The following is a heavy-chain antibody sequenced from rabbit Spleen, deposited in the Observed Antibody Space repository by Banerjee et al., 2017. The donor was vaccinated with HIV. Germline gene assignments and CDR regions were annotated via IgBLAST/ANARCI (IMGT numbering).Heavy chain of an antibody. D-gene: IGHD6-1*01. CDR1: GIDLSSVA. J-gene: IGHJ4*02. CDR2: IHIDVST. Sequence: QSVEESGGRLVTPGTPLTLTCTVSGIDLSSVAMSWVRQAPGKGLEWIGYIHIDVSTGYASWVNGRFTISKASSTTVDLKITSPTTEDTATYFCGMVGGGYAVNIWGPGTLVTVS. CDR3: GMVGGGYAVNI. V-gene: IGHV1S69*01.